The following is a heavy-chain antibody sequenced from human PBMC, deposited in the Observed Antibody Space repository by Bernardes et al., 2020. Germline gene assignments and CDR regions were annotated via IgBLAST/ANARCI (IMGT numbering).Heavy chain of an antibody. Sequence: ASVKVSCKASGYTFTSYGISWVRQAPGQGLEWMGWISAYNGNTNYAQKLQGRVTMTTDTSTSTAYMELRSLRSDDTAVYYCARDLITMIVESPRLRGAFDIWGQGTMVTVSS. V-gene: IGHV1-18*01. D-gene: IGHD3-22*01. CDR1: GYTFTSYG. CDR3: ARDLITMIVESPRLRGAFDI. J-gene: IGHJ3*02. CDR2: ISAYNGNT.